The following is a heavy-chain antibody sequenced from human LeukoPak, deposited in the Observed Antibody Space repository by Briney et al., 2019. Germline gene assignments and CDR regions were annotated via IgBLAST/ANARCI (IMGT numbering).Heavy chain of an antibody. CDR2: ISYDGSHK. V-gene: IGHV3-30*04. CDR3: AKERIQLWSRYFDY. CDR1: GFTFSTYA. J-gene: IGHJ4*02. Sequence: GRSLRLSCAASGFTFSTYAIHWVRQAPGKGLEWVAVISYDGSHKYYADSVKGRFTISRDNSKNTLYLEMNSLRAEDTAVYYCAKERIQLWSRYFDYWGQGTLVTVSS. D-gene: IGHD5-18*01.